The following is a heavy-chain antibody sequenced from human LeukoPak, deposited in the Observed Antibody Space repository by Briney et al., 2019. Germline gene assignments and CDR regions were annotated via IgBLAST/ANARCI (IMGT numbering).Heavy chain of an antibody. Sequence: SETLSLTCTVSGGSISSSSYYWGWIRQPPGKGLEWIGSIYYSGSTYYNPSLKSRVTISVDTSKNQFSLKLSSVTAADTAVYYCARRGFLAYCGGDCPYYYGMDVWGQGTTVTVSS. D-gene: IGHD2-21*02. CDR2: IYYSGST. CDR3: ARRGFLAYCGGDCPYYYGMDV. CDR1: GGSISSSSYY. V-gene: IGHV4-39*01. J-gene: IGHJ6*02.